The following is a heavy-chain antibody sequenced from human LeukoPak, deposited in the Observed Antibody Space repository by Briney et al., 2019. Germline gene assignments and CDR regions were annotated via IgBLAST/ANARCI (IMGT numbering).Heavy chain of an antibody. CDR1: GGTFSSYA. Sequence: SVKVSCKASGGTFSSYAISWVRQAPGQGLEWMGGIIPIFGTANYAQKFQGRVTITTDESTSTAYMELSSLRSEDTAVYYCARGDHPSPFLVVGATKGGSFDYWGQGTLVTVSS. CDR2: IIPIFGTA. V-gene: IGHV1-69*05. J-gene: IGHJ4*02. D-gene: IGHD1-26*01. CDR3: ARGDHPSPFLVVGATKGGSFDY.